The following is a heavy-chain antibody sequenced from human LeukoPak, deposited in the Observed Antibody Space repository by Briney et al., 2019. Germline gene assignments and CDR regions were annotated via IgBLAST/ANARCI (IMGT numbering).Heavy chain of an antibody. CDR2: IRSKAYGWTT. J-gene: IGHJ3*02. CDR3: TRDPRGSYGPDAFDI. V-gene: IGHV3-49*04. D-gene: IGHD1-26*01. Sequence: GGSLRLSCTASGFTFGDYAMSWVRQAPGKRLEWVGFIRSKAYGWTTEYAASVKGRFTISRDDSKSIAYLQMNSLKTEDTAVYYCTRDPRGSYGPDAFDIWGQGTMVTVSS. CDR1: GFTFGDYA.